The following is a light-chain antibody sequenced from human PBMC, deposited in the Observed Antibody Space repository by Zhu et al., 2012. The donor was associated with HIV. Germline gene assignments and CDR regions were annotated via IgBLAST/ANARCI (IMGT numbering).Light chain of an antibody. J-gene: IGKJ4*01. CDR1: QSINSNY. CDR2: GAS. V-gene: IGKV3D-20*02. CDR3: QQRSNWPLT. Sequence: EIVLTQSPDTLSLSPGDRATLACRASQSINSNYLIWYQQKPGQAPRPLIYGASDRASGVPHRFSGSGSGTDFTLTISRLESEDFALYYCQQRSNWPLTFGGGTKVEIK.